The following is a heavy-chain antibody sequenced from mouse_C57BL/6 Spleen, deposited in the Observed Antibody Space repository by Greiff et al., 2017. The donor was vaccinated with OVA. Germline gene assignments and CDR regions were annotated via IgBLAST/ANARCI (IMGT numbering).Heavy chain of an antibody. J-gene: IGHJ1*03. CDR2: IYPRDGST. CDR1: GYTFTDHT. D-gene: IGHD1-1*01. CDR3: ARLDYGSPWYFDV. Sequence: VHLVESDAELVKPGASVKISCKVSGYTFTDHTIHWMKQRPEQGLEWIGYIYPRDGSTKYNEKFKGKATLTANKSSSTAYMQLNSLTPEDSAVDFCARLDYGSPWYFDVWGTGTTVTVSS. V-gene: IGHV1-78*01.